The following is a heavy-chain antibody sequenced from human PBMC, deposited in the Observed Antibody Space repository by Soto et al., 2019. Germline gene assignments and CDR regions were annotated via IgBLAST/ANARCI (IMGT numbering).Heavy chain of an antibody. D-gene: IGHD6-13*01. J-gene: IGHJ6*03. CDR3: ARASIAAAGYYYYYYMDV. CDR1: GDSVSSNSAA. Sequence: SQTLSLTCAISGDSVSSNSAAWNWIRQSPSRGLEWLGRTYYRSKWYNDYAVSVKSRITINPDTSKNQFSPQLNSVTPEDTAVYYCARASIAAAGYYYYYYMDVWGKGTTVTVSS. CDR2: TYYRSKWYN. V-gene: IGHV6-1*01.